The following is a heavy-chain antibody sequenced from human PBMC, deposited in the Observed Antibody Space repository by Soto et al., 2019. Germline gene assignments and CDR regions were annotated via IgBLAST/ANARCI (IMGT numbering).Heavy chain of an antibody. V-gene: IGHV3-23*03. CDR2: ICGGGSSP. J-gene: IGHJ4*02. CDR3: AKARCSTTNCYVPDY. CDR1: GLTFSTYT. Sequence: GGSLRLSCAASGLTFSTYTMSWVRQAPGKGLEWVSVICGGGSSPSYVDSVQGRFTISRDNYKNTLFLQMNSLRAEDTAMYYCAKARCSTTNCYVPDYWGQGTLVTVSS. D-gene: IGHD2-2*01.